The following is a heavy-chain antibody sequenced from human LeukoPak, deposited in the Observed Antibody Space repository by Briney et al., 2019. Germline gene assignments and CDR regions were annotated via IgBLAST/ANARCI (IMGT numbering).Heavy chain of an antibody. D-gene: IGHD6-19*01. CDR1: GFTFSSYG. CDR2: IWYDGSNK. Sequence: GGSLRLSCAASGFTFSSYGMHWVRQAPGKGLEWVAVIWYDGSNKYYADSVKGRFTISRDNSKNTLYLQMNSLRTEDTAVYYCAKDQEYSSGSPSPFDYWGKGTRVTVSS. V-gene: IGHV3-33*06. J-gene: IGHJ4*02. CDR3: AKDQEYSSGSPSPFDY.